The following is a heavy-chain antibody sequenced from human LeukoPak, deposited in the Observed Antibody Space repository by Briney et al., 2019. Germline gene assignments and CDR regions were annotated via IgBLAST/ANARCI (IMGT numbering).Heavy chain of an antibody. D-gene: IGHD1-26*01. CDR2: IYYSGST. J-gene: IGHJ3*02. Sequence: SGTLSLTCTVSGGSISSYYWSWIRQPPGKGLEWIGYIYYSGSTNYNPSLKSRVTISVDTSKNQFSLKLSSVTAADTAVYYCARYIVGATTMAFDIWGQGTMVTVSS. CDR3: ARYIVGATTMAFDI. V-gene: IGHV4-59*01. CDR1: GGSISSYY.